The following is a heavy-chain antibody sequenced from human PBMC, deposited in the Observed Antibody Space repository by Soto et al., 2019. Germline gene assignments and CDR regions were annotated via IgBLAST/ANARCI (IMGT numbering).Heavy chain of an antibody. V-gene: IGHV3-7*03. J-gene: IGHJ4*01. CDR1: GFTFSSYR. D-gene: IGHD2-15*01. CDR2: IKQDGGET. Sequence: LRLSCAASGFTFSSYRMTWVRQAPGKGLEWVANIKQDGGETFYVDSVKGRFTISRDNAKNSLYLHMNSLGAEDTAMYYCAREDSVSSYYSQWGHGTLVTVSS. CDR3: AREDSVSSYYSQ.